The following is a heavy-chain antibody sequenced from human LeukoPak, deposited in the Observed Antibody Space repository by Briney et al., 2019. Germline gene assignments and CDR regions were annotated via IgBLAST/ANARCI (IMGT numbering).Heavy chain of an antibody. Sequence: GGSLRLSCAASGFTFSSYAMRWVRQGPGKGREWGSVFSGSGGSTYNADSVKGRFTISRDNSKNTLYLQMSSLRAEDTAVYYCAKDLGFYSSGSFDYWAQGTLVTVSS. D-gene: IGHD6-19*01. CDR3: AKDLGFYSSGSFDY. V-gene: IGHV3-23*01. CDR1: GFTFSSYA. J-gene: IGHJ4*02. CDR2: FSGSGGST.